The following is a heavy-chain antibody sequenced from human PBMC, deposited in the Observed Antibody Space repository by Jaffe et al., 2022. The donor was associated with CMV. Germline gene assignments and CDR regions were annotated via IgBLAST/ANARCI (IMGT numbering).Heavy chain of an antibody. CDR1: GYTFTGYY. J-gene: IGHJ5*02. CDR2: INPNSGGT. CDR3: ARDRYSGSYYGGWFDP. V-gene: IGHV1-2*02. Sequence: QVQLVQSGAEVKKPGASVKVSCKASGYTFTGYYIYWVRQAPGQGLEWMGWINPNSGGTNYAQKFQGRVTMTRDTSISTAYMELSRLRSDDTGMYYCARDRYSGSYYGGWFDPWGQGTLVTVSS. D-gene: IGHD1-26*01.